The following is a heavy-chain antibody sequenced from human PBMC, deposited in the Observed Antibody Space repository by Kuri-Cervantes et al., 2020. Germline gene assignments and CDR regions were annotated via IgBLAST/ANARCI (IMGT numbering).Heavy chain of an antibody. J-gene: IGHJ6*03. D-gene: IGHD1-26*01. V-gene: IGHV3-30*02. CDR2: IRYDGGNK. Sequence: GESLKISCAASGFTFSNFGMHWVRQAPGKGLEWVAFIRYDGGNKYYADSVKGRFTISRDNSKNTLYLQMNRLRDEDTAVYYCAKTETPSIVGTTKYYYYTDVWGKGTTVTVSS. CDR1: GFTFSNFG. CDR3: AKTETPSIVGTTKYYYYTDV.